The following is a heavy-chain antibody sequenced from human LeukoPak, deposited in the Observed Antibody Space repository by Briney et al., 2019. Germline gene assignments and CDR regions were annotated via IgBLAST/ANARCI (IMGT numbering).Heavy chain of an antibody. V-gene: IGHV3-21*01. D-gene: IGHD4-17*01. CDR1: GFTFSSYS. Sequence: GGSLRLSCAASGFTFSSYSMNWVRQAPGKGLEWVSSISSSSSYIYYGDSVKGRFTISRDNAKNSLYLQMNSLRAEDTAVYYCAREPSDYGDHYFDYWGQGTLVTVSS. CDR3: AREPSDYGDHYFDY. J-gene: IGHJ4*02. CDR2: ISSSSSYI.